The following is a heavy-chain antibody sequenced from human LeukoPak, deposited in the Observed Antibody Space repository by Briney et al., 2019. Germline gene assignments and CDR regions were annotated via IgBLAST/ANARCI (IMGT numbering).Heavy chain of an antibody. D-gene: IGHD5-12*01. CDR3: AKSAGVATIYFDC. J-gene: IGHJ4*02. Sequence: SGGSLRLSCTASGFAFGSYAMAWVRQAPGKGLEGVAAIGSDYDRGHEDSVEGRFTISRENSKKPLYLQMDNLRPEDTAVYFCAKSAGVATIYFDCWGQGALVTVSS. V-gene: IGHV3-23*01. CDR2: IGSDYDR. CDR1: GFAFGSYA.